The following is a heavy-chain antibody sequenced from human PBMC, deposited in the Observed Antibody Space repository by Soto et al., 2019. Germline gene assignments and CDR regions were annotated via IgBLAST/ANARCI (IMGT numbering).Heavy chain of an antibody. CDR3: ARXSXXXRLXYFXY. CDR2: IYYSGST. J-gene: IGHJ4*02. V-gene: IGHV4-59*01. CDR1: GGSFSGYY. D-gene: IGHD2-21*02. Sequence: SETLSLTCAVYGGSFSGYYWSWIRQPPGKGLEWIGYIYYSGSTNYNPSLKSRVTISVDTSKNQFSLKLSSVTAADTAVYYCARXSXXXRLXYFXYWGQGTXVXXXS.